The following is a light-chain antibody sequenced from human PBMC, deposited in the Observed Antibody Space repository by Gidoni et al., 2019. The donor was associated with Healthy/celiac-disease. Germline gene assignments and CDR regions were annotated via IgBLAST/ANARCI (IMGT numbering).Light chain of an antibody. Sequence: EIVLTQSPATLSLSPGERATLSCRASQSVSSYLAWYQQKPGQAPRLLIYDASNRATGIPDFTLTISSLEPEDFAVYYCQQRRTFGQGTKVEIK. CDR3: QQRRT. CDR2: DAS. V-gene: IGKV3-11*01. CDR1: QSVSSY. J-gene: IGKJ1*01.